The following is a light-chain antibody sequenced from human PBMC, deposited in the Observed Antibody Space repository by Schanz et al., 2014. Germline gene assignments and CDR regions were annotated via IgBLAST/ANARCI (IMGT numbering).Light chain of an antibody. Sequence: QSALTQPASVSGSPGQSITISCTGTSSDVGGYKYVSWYQQHPGKAPKLMIYEGSKRPSGVSNRFSGSGSGNTASLTISGLQAEDEADYYCCSYAGRPWVFGGGTKLTVL. V-gene: IGLV2-23*01. CDR2: EGS. J-gene: IGLJ3*02. CDR3: CSYAGRPWV. CDR1: SSDVGGYKY.